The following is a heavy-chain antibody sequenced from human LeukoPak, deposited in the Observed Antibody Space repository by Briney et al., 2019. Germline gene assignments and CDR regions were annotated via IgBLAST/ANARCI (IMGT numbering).Heavy chain of an antibody. CDR3: ARGDSSGYYYFDY. D-gene: IGHD3-22*01. J-gene: IGHJ4*02. V-gene: IGHV1-69*01. CDR1: GGTFSSYA. CDR2: IIPIFGTA. Sequence: ASVKVSCKASGGTFSSYAISWVRQAPGQGLEWMGGIIPIFGTANYAQKFKGRVTITADESTSTAYMELSSLRSEDTAVYYCARGDSSGYYYFDYWGQGTLVTVSS.